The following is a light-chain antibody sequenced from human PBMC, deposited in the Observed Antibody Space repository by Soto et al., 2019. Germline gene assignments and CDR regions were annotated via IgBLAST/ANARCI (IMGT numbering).Light chain of an antibody. Sequence: QSVLTQPPSVSGAPGQRVTISCTGSSSNIGAGYDVHWYQQLPGTAPKLLIYANSNRPSGVSNRFSGSKSGNTASLTISGLQAEDEADYYCSSYTSSSTRVFGGGTKLTVL. CDR2: ANS. V-gene: IGLV1-40*01. CDR1: SSNIGAGYD. CDR3: SSYTSSSTRV. J-gene: IGLJ3*02.